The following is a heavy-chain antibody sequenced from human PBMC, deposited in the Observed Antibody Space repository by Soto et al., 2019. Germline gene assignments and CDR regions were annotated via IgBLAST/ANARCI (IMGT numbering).Heavy chain of an antibody. V-gene: IGHV3-23*01. J-gene: IGHJ4*02. CDR3: AKKQKLTAGDVFFDY. Sequence: GSLRLSCAASGFTFSSYTMSWVRQPPGKGLEWVSVIGADGVTTYFADSEKGRFTISRDNFKNTMSLQMNSLRAEDTAVYYCAKKQKLTAGDVFFDYWGQGTPVTVSS. CDR2: IGADGVTT. D-gene: IGHD6-13*01. CDR1: GFTFSSYT.